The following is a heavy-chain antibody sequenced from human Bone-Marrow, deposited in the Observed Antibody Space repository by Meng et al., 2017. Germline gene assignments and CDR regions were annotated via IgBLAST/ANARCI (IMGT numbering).Heavy chain of an antibody. D-gene: IGHD1-26*01. J-gene: IGHJ3*02. CDR3: TRHQGGATSAFDI. CDR1: GFTFSGSA. Sequence: GESLKISCAASGFTFSGSAMHWVRQASGKGLEWVGRIRSKANSYATAYAASVKGRFTISRDDSTNTAYLQMNSLKTEDTAVYYCTRHQGGATSAFDIWGQGTMVTVSS. V-gene: IGHV3-73*01. CDR2: IRSKANSYAT.